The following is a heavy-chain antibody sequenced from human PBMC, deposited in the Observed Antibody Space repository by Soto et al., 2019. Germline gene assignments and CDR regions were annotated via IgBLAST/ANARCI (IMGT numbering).Heavy chain of an antibody. V-gene: IGHV3-11*01. Sequence: QVQLVESGGAWVKPGGSRRLSCAASGFAFSDYYMTISSRGTSISYADSVKGRFTISRDNIENSLFLHMNSLRAEDTAVYYCARSWGYSSYFDFWGQGTLVTVSS. CDR3: ARSWGYSSYFDF. J-gene: IGHJ4*02. CDR2: SSRGTSI. CDR1: GFAFSDYY. D-gene: IGHD5-18*01.